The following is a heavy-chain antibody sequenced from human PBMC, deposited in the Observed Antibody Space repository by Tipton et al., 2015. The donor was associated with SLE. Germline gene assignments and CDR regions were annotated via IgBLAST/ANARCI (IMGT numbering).Heavy chain of an antibody. D-gene: IGHD6-19*01. Sequence: GSLRLSCAASGFTVSNNYMSWVRQAPGKGLEWVSVIYSGGSPYYADSVRGRFTISRHNSKNTLYLQMNSLRAEDTAVYYCARGQWLYAFDIWGQGTMVTVSS. CDR2: IYSGGSP. J-gene: IGHJ3*02. V-gene: IGHV3-53*04. CDR3: ARGQWLYAFDI. CDR1: GFTVSNNY.